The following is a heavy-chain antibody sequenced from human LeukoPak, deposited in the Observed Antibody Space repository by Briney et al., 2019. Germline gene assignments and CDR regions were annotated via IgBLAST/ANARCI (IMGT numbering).Heavy chain of an antibody. V-gene: IGHV4-39*07. J-gene: IGHJ1*01. CDR2: IYYSGST. CDR3: ARVRHSGSYSHFQH. D-gene: IGHD1-26*01. CDR1: GGSISSSSYY. Sequence: SETLSLTCTASGGSISSSSYYWGWIRQPPGKGLEWIGSIYYSGSTYYNPSLKSRVTISVDTSKNQFSLKLSSVTAADTAVYYCARVRHSGSYSHFQHWGQGTLVTVSS.